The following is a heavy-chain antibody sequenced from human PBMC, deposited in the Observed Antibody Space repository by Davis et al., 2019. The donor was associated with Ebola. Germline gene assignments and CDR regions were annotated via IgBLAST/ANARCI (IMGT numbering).Heavy chain of an antibody. J-gene: IGHJ4*02. V-gene: IGHV3-74*01. Sequence: GESLKISCAASGFTLSSYWMHWVRQVPGKGLVWVSRINSDGSNANYADYVKGRFTISRDNAKNSLYLQMNSLRDEDTAVYYCARDRVSGWYFRYFDYWGQGTLVTVSS. CDR2: INSDGSNA. D-gene: IGHD6-19*01. CDR1: GFTLSSYW. CDR3: ARDRVSGWYFRYFDY.